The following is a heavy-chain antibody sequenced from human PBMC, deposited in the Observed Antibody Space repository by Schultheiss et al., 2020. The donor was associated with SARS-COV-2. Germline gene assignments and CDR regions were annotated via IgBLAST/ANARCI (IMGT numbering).Heavy chain of an antibody. CDR1: GYSISSGYY. Sequence: SETLSLTCTVSGYSISSGYYWGWIRQPPGKGLEWIGSIYYSGSTYYNPSLKSRVTISVDTSKNQFSLKLSSVTAADTAVYYCAREVYQPGGAWYYYYGMDVWGQGTTVTVSS. D-gene: IGHD2-2*01. J-gene: IGHJ6*02. CDR3: AREVYQPGGAWYYYYGMDV. CDR2: IYYSGST. V-gene: IGHV4-38-2*02.